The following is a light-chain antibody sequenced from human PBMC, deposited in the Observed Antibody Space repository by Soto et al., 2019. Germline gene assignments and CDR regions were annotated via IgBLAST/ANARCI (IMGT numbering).Light chain of an antibody. CDR2: DGS. CDR1: QSISSW. CDR3: QKYNSYPYT. J-gene: IGKJ2*01. Sequence: DIQMTQSPSTLSASVGDRVTITCRASQSISSWLAWYQQKPGKTPKLLIYDGSSLQIGLPSRFRGSGSGTEFSLTISSLQPDDFATYYCQKYNSYPYTCGQGTKLEIK. V-gene: IGKV1-5*01.